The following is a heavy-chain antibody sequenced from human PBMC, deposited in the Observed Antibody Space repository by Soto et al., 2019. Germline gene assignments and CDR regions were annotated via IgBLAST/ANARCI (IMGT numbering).Heavy chain of an antibody. J-gene: IGHJ5*02. CDR1: GFTFSTYG. CDR2: ISYDGNNK. CDR3: PTTGGKGLSPPFS. Sequence: GVSLRLSCAASGFTFSTYGMHWVRQAPGKGLEWVALISYDGNNKYYADSVKGRFTISRDNSKNTLYLQMNSLRPEDTAVYYCPTTGGKGLSPPFSWGQGTRLTVS. V-gene: IGHV3-30*03.